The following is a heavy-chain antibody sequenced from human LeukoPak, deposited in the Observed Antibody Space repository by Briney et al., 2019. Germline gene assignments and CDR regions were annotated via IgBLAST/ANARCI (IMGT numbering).Heavy chain of an antibody. CDR2: INHSGST. J-gene: IGHJ6*02. Sequence: PSETLSLTCAVYGGSFSGYYWSWIRQPPGKGLEWIGGINHSGSTNYNPSLKSRVTISVDTSKNQFSLKLSSVTAADTAVYYCARGYSSSWYLYYYYYGMDVWGQGTTVTVSS. V-gene: IGHV4-34*01. D-gene: IGHD6-13*01. CDR3: ARGYSSSWYLYYYYYGMDV. CDR1: GGSFSGYY.